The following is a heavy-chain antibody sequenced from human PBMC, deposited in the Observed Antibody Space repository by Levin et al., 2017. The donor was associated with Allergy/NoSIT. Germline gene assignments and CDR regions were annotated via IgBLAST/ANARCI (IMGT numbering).Heavy chain of an antibody. Sequence: PSETLSLTCTVSGGSISSYYWSWIRQPPGKGLEWIGYIYYSGSTDYNPSLKSRVTISLDTSKNQFSLKLSSVTAADTAVYYCARISGGGYYFDYWGQGTLVTVSS. CDR2: IYYSGST. V-gene: IGHV4-59*01. CDR1: GGSISSYY. CDR3: ARISGGGYYFDY. D-gene: IGHD2-15*01. J-gene: IGHJ4*02.